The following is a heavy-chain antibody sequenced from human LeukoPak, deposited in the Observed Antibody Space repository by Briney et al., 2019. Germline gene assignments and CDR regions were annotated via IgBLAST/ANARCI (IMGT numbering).Heavy chain of an antibody. CDR3: ARHNEDGYSHYYLDV. D-gene: IGHD5-24*01. V-gene: IGHV4-59*08. J-gene: IGHJ6*03. CDR2: IFYSGST. Sequence: SETLSLTCTVSGGSISTYYWSWIRQPPGKGLEWLGYIFYSGSTNYNPSLKSRVTISVDTSRNQFSLKLSSVTAADTAVYYCARHNEDGYSHYYLDVWGKGTTVTVSS. CDR1: GGSISTYY.